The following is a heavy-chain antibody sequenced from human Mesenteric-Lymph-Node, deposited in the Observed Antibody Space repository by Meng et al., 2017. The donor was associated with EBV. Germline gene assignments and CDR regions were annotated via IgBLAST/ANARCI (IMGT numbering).Heavy chain of an antibody. V-gene: IGHV4-34*01. CDR3: ARGTIFGIVVTYFDY. CDR1: GVSFIGYH. D-gene: IGHD3-3*01. CDR2: ISQSGDT. J-gene: IGHJ4*02. Sequence: WGDVLWDPSETPSLTCAASGVSFIGYHWSWIRQPPGKGLEYIGEISQSGDTNYNPSLKSRVTISVDTSRNQFSLKMRSVTAADTAVYYCARGTIFGIVVTYFDYWSQGNLVTVSS.